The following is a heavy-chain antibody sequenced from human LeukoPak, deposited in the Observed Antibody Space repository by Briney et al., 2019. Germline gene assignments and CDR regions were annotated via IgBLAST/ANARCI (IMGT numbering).Heavy chain of an antibody. CDR2: ISAYNGNT. D-gene: IGHD6-19*01. CDR3: ARVDVIAVAGSTDFDY. V-gene: IGHV1-18*01. Sequence: ASVKVSCKASGYTFTSYDINWVRQATGQGLEWMGWISAYNGNTNYAQKLQGRVTMTTDTSTSTAYMELRSLRSDDTAVYYCARVDVIAVAGSTDFDYWGQGTLVTVSS. CDR1: GYTFTSYD. J-gene: IGHJ4*02.